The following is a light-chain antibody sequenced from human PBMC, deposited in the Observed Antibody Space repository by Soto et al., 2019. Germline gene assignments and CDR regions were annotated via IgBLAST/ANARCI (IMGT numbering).Light chain of an antibody. CDR3: QSYDSSLSSYV. CDR1: SSNIGAGYD. CDR2: GNS. Sequence: QSVLTQPPSVSGAPGQRVTISCTRSSSNIGAGYDVHWYQQPPGTAPKLLIYGNSNRPSGVPDRFSGSKSGTSASLAITGLQAEDEADYYCQSYDSSLSSYVFGAGTKLTVL. V-gene: IGLV1-40*01. J-gene: IGLJ2*01.